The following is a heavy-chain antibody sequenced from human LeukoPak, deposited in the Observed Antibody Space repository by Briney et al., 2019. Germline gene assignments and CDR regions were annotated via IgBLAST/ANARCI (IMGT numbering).Heavy chain of an antibody. Sequence: GGPLRLSCAASGFTFSSYSMNWVRQAPGKGLEWISHISDTSSTIYYADSVKGRFTISRDNAKNSLHLQMNSLRAEDTAVYYCARENLATVTTSAFDYWGQGTLVTVSS. D-gene: IGHD4-11*01. CDR3: ARENLATVTTSAFDY. J-gene: IGHJ4*02. V-gene: IGHV3-48*01. CDR2: ISDTSSTI. CDR1: GFTFSSYS.